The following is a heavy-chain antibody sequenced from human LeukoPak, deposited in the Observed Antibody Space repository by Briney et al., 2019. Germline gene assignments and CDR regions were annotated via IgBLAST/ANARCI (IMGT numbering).Heavy chain of an antibody. J-gene: IGHJ4*02. Sequence: GESLKISCEGSGYRFSDYWIGWVRQMPGKGPEWMGIIYPGDSDTRYSPSFQGQVTISADKSISTAYLQWSSLKASDTAMYYCARRGYDLGSFDYWGQGTLVTVSS. CDR2: IYPGDSDT. D-gene: IGHD5-12*01. V-gene: IGHV5-51*01. CDR1: GYRFSDYW. CDR3: ARRGYDLGSFDY.